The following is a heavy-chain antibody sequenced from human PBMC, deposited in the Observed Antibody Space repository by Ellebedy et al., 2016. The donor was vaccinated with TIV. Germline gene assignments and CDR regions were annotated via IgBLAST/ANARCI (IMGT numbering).Heavy chain of an antibody. D-gene: IGHD6-6*01. CDR2: IYSGGST. CDR3: ASSQLDRFYYYGMNV. J-gene: IGHJ6*02. CDR1: GFTVSSNY. V-gene: IGHV3-53*01. Sequence: GGSLRLXCAASGFTVSSNYMSWVRQAPGKGLEWVSVIYSGGSTYYADSVKGRFTISRDNSKNTLYLQLNSLRAEDTAVYYCASSQLDRFYYYGMNVWGQGTTVTVSS.